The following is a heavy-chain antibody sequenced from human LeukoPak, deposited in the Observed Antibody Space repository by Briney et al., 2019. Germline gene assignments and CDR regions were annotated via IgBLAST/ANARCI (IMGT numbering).Heavy chain of an antibody. CDR2: IRYDGSNK. V-gene: IGHV3-30*02. Sequence: GGSLRLSCAASGFTFSSYGMHWVRQAPGKGLEWVAFIRYDGSNKYYADSVKGRFTISRDNSKNTPYLQMNSLRAEDTAVYYCVQWLEYYLDYWGQGTLVTVSS. CDR3: VQWLEYYLDY. D-gene: IGHD6-19*01. J-gene: IGHJ4*02. CDR1: GFTFSSYG.